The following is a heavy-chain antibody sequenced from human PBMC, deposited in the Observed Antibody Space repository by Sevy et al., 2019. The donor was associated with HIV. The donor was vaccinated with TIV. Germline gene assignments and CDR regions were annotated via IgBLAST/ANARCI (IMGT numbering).Heavy chain of an antibody. CDR1: GYTFISYV. D-gene: IGHD3-10*01. V-gene: IGHV1-3*01. Sequence: ASVKVSCKASGYTFISYVMHWMRQAPGQRLEWMGWINAGIGTQKYSKKFQGRVTITRETSASTAYMELSSLRSEDTAVYYCARDGWFGDYYMDVWGKGTTVTVSS. CDR2: INAGIGTQ. J-gene: IGHJ6*03. CDR3: ARDGWFGDYYMDV.